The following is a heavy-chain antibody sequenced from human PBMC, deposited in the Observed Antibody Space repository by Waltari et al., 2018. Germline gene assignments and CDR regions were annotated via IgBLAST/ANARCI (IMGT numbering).Heavy chain of an antibody. CDR1: GLSFRSYD. CDR3: ASFSYYYGSGSYYNPAHYFDY. J-gene: IGHJ4*02. V-gene: IGHV3-48*03. D-gene: IGHD3-10*01. Sequence: DVQLVETGGGLVQPGGSMRLSCAASGLSFRSYDMNWVRQAPGKGLEGVSYISSRGSTIYYADSVKGRFTISRDNAKNSLYLQMNSLRAEDTAVYYCASFSYYYGSGSYYNPAHYFDYWGQGTLVTVSS. CDR2: ISSRGSTI.